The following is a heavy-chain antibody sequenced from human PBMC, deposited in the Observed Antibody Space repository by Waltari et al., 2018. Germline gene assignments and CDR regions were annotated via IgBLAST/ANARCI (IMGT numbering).Heavy chain of an antibody. J-gene: IGHJ4*02. CDR3: ARALAGGAFDY. CDR2: INAGNGNT. D-gene: IGHD3-3*02. V-gene: IGHV1-3*01. Sequence: QVQLVQSGAEVKKPGASVKVSCKASGYTFTSYAMHWVRQAPGQRLEWMGWINAGNGNTKYSQKFQGRVTITRDTSASTAYMELSSLRSEDMAVYYCARALAGGAFDYWGQGTLVTVSS. CDR1: GYTFTSYA.